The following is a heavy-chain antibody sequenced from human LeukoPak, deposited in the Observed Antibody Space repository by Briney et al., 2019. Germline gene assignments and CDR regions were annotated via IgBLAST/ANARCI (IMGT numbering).Heavy chain of an antibody. CDR1: GFLFSTGGVG. CDR2: IYWDGDT. Sequence: SGPTLVNPTQTLTLTCTFSGFLFSTGGVGVGWIRQPPGEALEWLALIYWDGDTRYSPSLKNRLTITKDTSKNQVLLTMTNMDPVDTATYYCAHKNNWVFHRWGQGTLVTVSS. CDR3: AHKNNWVFHR. D-gene: IGHD1-1*01. V-gene: IGHV2-5*02. J-gene: IGHJ5*02.